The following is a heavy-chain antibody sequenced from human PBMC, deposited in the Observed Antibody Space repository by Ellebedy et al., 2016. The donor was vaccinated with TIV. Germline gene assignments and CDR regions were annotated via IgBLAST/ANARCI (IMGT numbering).Heavy chain of an antibody. Sequence: MPSETLSLTCAVYVGSFSGYYWSWIRQPPGKGLEWIGEINHSGSTNYNPSLKSRVTISVDTSKNQFSLKLSSVTAAETAVYYCARGARSVYYYGSGSYLIYFDYWGQGTLVTVSS. CDR2: INHSGST. V-gene: IGHV4-34*01. CDR1: VGSFSGYY. CDR3: ARGARSVYYYGSGSYLIYFDY. D-gene: IGHD3-10*01. J-gene: IGHJ4*02.